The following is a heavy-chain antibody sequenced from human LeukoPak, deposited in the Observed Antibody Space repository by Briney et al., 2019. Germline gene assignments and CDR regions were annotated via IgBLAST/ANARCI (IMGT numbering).Heavy chain of an antibody. Sequence: SQTLSLTCTVSGCSISSGGYYWSWIRQPPGKGLEWIGYIYHSGSTYYNPSLKSRVTISVDRSKNQFSLKLSSVTAADTAVYYCARASSGPGMTTVTNWFDPWGQGTLVTVSS. CDR3: ARASSGPGMTTVTNWFDP. D-gene: IGHD4-11*01. CDR1: GCSISSGGYY. J-gene: IGHJ5*02. V-gene: IGHV4-30-2*01. CDR2: IYHSGST.